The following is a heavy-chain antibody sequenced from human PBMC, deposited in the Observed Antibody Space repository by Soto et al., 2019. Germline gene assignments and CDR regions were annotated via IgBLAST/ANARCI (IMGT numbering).Heavy chain of an antibody. CDR1: GFTLSTYG. CDR3: ARIRGYYYGLDV. J-gene: IGHJ6*02. CDR2: ITGTGGNT. V-gene: IGHV3-23*01. Sequence: EVQLLESGGGLVQPGGSLRLSCAASGFTLSTYGMTWVRQAPGKGLEWVSAITGTGGNTYYVESVKGRFTVSRDNSKNMLYLQVNSLRAEDTVVYYCARIRGYYYGLDVWGQGTTVTASS.